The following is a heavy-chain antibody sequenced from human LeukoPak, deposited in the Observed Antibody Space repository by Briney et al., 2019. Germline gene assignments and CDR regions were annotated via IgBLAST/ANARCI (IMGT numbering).Heavy chain of an antibody. D-gene: IGHD3-22*01. Sequence: ASVKVSCKASGYTFTNYHINWVRQATGQGLEWMGWMNPNRGNTGYAQKFQSRVTFTRDTSVSTAYMELNSLTSEDTAVYYCARMYYYDTSGNPNWFDPWGQGTLVTVSS. J-gene: IGHJ5*02. V-gene: IGHV1-8*03. CDR2: MNPNRGNT. CDR3: ARMYYYDTSGNPNWFDP. CDR1: GYTFTNYH.